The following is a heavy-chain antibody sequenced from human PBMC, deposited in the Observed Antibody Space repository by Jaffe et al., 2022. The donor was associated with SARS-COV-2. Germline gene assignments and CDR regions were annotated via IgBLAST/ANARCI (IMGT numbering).Heavy chain of an antibody. J-gene: IGHJ1*01. CDR1: GFTFSTYS. CDR2: ISSGSGTI. CDR3: ARDEGSGGYSGKYFLH. V-gene: IGHV3-48*02. D-gene: IGHD1-26*01. Sequence: EVQLVESGGDLVQPGGSLTISCAASGFTFSTYSMNWVRQAPGKGLEWVSYISSGSGTIYYADSVRGRFTVSRDNAQSSLYLQMTSLRDEDTAFYYCARDEGSGGYSGKYFLHWGQGTLVTVSS.